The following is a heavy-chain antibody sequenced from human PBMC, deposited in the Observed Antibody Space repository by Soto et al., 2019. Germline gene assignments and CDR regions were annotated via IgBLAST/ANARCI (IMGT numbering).Heavy chain of an antibody. D-gene: IGHD3-3*01. CDR1: GFTFSSSE. J-gene: IGHJ4*02. CDR2: IGSSGSTI. Sequence: GGSLRLSCAASGFTFSSSEMNWVRQAPGKGLEWVSYIGSSGSTIYYADSVRGRFTISRDNAKNSLYLQMNSLRAEDTAVYYCARESTTIFGVVISGYYFDYWGQGNLVTVSS. CDR3: ARESTTIFGVVISGYYFDY. V-gene: IGHV3-48*03.